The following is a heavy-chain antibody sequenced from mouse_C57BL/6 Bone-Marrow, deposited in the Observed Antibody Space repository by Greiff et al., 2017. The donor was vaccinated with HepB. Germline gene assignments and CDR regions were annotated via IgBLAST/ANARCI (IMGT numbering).Heavy chain of an antibody. Sequence: EVMLVESEGGLVQPGSSMKLSCTASGFTFSDYYMAWVRQVPEKGLEWVANINYDGSSTYYMDSLKSRFIISRDNAKNILYLQMSSLKSEDTATYYCAGERDCGSSYAMDDWGQGTSVTVSS. CDR1: GFTFSDYY. CDR2: INYDGSST. J-gene: IGHJ4*01. D-gene: IGHD1-1*01. CDR3: AGERDCGSSYAMDD. V-gene: IGHV5-16*01.